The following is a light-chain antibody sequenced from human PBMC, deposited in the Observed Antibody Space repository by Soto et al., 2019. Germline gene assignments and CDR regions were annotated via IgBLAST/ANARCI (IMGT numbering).Light chain of an antibody. CDR3: QQYTTYWWT. Sequence: DIQMTQSPSTLSASLGDRVNITCRASQSISSWLAWYQQKPGKAPKLLIYKASSLESGVPSRFSGSESGTEFTLTISSLQPDDFATYYCQQYTTYWWTFGQGTKVEIK. V-gene: IGKV1-5*03. CDR2: KAS. CDR1: QSISSW. J-gene: IGKJ1*01.